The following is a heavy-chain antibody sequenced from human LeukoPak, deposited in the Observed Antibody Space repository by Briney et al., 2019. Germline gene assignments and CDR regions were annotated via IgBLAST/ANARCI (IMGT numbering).Heavy chain of an antibody. J-gene: IGHJ4*02. V-gene: IGHV4-39*01. Sequence: TSETLSLTCTVSGGSIGSSSYYWGWIRQPPGKGLEWIGSINYSGSTYYNPSLRSRVTISVDTSKNQFSLKLSSVTAADTAVYYCARLRSGFWSGYYPDYWGQGTLVTVSS. CDR2: INYSGST. D-gene: IGHD3-3*01. CDR1: GGSIGSSSYY. CDR3: ARLRSGFWSGYYPDY.